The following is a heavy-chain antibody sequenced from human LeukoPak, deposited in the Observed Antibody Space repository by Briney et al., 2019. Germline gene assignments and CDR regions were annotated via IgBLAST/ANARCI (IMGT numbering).Heavy chain of an antibody. CDR3: AREIFWSGYYSDAFDI. V-gene: IGHV1-69*05. CDR1: GGTFSSYA. D-gene: IGHD3-3*01. J-gene: IGHJ3*02. Sequence: EASVKVSCKASGGTFSSYAISWVRQAPGQGLEWMGGIIPIFGTANYARKFQGRVTITTDESTSTAYMELSSLRSEDTAVYYCAREIFWSGYYSDAFDIWGQGTMVTVSS. CDR2: IIPIFGTA.